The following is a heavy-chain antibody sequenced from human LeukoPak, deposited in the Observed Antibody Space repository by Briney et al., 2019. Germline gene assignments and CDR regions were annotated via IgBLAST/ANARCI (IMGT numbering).Heavy chain of an antibody. CDR2: IKQDGSEK. V-gene: IGHV3-7*03. Sequence: GGSLRLSCAASGFTFSSYWMSWVRQAPGKGLEWVANIKQDGSEKYYVDSVKGRFTISRDNAKSSLYLQMNSLRAEDTALYYCAKDPDDYGGNSGYFDYWGQGTLVTVSS. D-gene: IGHD4-23*01. CDR3: AKDPDDYGGNSGYFDY. J-gene: IGHJ4*02. CDR1: GFTFSSYW.